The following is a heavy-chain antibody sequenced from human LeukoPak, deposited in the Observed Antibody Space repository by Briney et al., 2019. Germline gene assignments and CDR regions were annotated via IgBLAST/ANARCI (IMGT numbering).Heavy chain of an antibody. J-gene: IGHJ5*02. CDR1: GYTFTSYT. D-gene: IGHD6-13*01. Sequence: ASVKVSCKASGYTFTSYTIHWVRQAPGQRLEWMGWINAGNGNTKYSQEFQDRVTITRDTSASTAYMELRSLRSDDTAVYYCARDGLAAAGSNWFDPWGQGTLVTVSS. CDR3: ARDGLAAAGSNWFDP. V-gene: IGHV1-3*01. CDR2: INAGNGNT.